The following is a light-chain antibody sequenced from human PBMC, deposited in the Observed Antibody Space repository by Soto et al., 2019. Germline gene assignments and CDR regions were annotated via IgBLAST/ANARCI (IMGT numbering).Light chain of an antibody. CDR1: QDITNY. J-gene: IGKJ5*01. CDR2: DSS. CDR3: QQYDTLPLP. Sequence: DIQMTQAPSSLSASVGDRVTIICQASQDITNYLNWYQQKPGKAPNLLIHDSSNLETGVPSRFRGSGTGTYFACTISSLQPEDIATYYCQQYDTLPLPFGQGTRREIK. V-gene: IGKV1-33*01.